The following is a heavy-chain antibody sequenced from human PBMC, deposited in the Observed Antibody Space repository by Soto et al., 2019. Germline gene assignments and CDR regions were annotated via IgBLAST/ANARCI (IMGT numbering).Heavy chain of an antibody. D-gene: IGHD1-26*01. Sequence: QVQLVQSGAEMKKPGASVKVSCKASGYTFPSYGISWVRQAPGQGLEWMGWISAYNGNTHFAQKFQGRVTMTTDTSTPTAYMELRSLRSADTAVYYCARTPAGWSSPLWGQGTLVTVSS. V-gene: IGHV1-18*01. CDR1: GYTFPSYG. J-gene: IGHJ4*02. CDR3: ARTPAGWSSPL. CDR2: ISAYNGNT.